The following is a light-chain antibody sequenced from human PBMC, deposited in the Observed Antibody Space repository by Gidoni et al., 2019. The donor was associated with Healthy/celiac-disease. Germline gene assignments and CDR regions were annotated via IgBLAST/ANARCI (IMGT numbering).Light chain of an antibody. CDR3: QQLNTYPIT. CDR1: QGISSY. Sequence: DIQLTQSPSFLSASVGDRVTITCRASQGISSYLAWYQQKPGKAPYLLIYAASTLQSGVPSRFSGSGFGTDFTLTISSLQPEDFATYYCQQLNTYPITFGQXTRLEIK. CDR2: AAS. J-gene: IGKJ5*01. V-gene: IGKV1-9*01.